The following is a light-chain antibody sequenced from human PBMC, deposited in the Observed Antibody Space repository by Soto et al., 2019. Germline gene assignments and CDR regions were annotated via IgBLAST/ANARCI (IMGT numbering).Light chain of an antibody. Sequence: DIQMTQSPSSLSGSLGDRVTITCRASQSISTYLHWYQQTPGKPPELLIYAASNLQSGVPSRFSGGGSGTDFTLTIISLQPEDFATYYCQQGYSAPWTFGQGTKVEIK. CDR1: QSISTY. CDR2: AAS. V-gene: IGKV1-39*01. CDR3: QQGYSAPWT. J-gene: IGKJ1*01.